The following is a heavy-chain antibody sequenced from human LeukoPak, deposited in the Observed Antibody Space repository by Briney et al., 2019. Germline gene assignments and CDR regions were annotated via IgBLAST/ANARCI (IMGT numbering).Heavy chain of an antibody. CDR2: ISYDGSNK. Sequence: GGSLRLSCAASGFTFSSYSMNWVRQAPGKGLEWVAVISYDGSNKYYADSVKGRFTISRDNSKNTLYVQMNSLRAEDTAVYYCAKDRGWELKLFDYWGQGTLVTVSS. CDR1: GFTFSSYS. CDR3: AKDRGWELKLFDY. D-gene: IGHD1-26*01. V-gene: IGHV3-30*18. J-gene: IGHJ4*02.